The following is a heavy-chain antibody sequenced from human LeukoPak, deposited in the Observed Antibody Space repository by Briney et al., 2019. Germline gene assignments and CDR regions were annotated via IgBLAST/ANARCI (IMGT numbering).Heavy chain of an antibody. Sequence: HPGGSLTLSCAASGFTFSSYAMHWVRQAPGKGLEYVSAISSNGGSTYYANSVKGRFTISRDNSKNTLYLQMGSLRAEDMAVYYCARDGSAGDPEAYFDLWGGGTLVTVSS. CDR3: ARDGSAGDPEAYFDL. CDR1: GFTFSSYA. V-gene: IGHV3-64*01. CDR2: ISSNGGST. D-gene: IGHD6-13*01. J-gene: IGHJ2*01.